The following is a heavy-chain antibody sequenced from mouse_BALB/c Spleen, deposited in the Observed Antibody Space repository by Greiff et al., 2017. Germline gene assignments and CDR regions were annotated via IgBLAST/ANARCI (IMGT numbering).Heavy chain of an antibody. D-gene: IGHD2-4*01. CDR3: ARGWDYGNYYAMDY. V-gene: IGHV1-7*01. CDR1: GYTFTSYW. CDR2: INPSTGYT. J-gene: IGHJ4*01. Sequence: VKLMESGAELAKPGASVKMSCKASGYTFTSYWMHWVKQRPGQGLEWIGYINPSTGYTEYNQKFKDKATLTADKSSSTAYMQLSSLTSEDSAVYYCARGWDYGNYYAMDYWGQGTSVTVSS.